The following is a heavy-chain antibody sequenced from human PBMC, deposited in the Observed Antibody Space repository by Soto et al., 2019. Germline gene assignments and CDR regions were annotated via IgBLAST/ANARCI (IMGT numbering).Heavy chain of an antibody. CDR2: ISSSSSYI. Sequence: GRSLRLSCAASGFTFSSYSMNWVRQAPGKGLEWVSSISSSSSYIYYADSVKGRFTISRDNAKNSLYLQMNSLRAEDTAVYYCARDGGYDREDDLVPYYYYYMDVWGKGTTVTVSS. D-gene: IGHD6-13*01. V-gene: IGHV3-21*01. CDR1: GFTFSSYS. CDR3: ARDGGYDREDDLVPYYYYYMDV. J-gene: IGHJ6*03.